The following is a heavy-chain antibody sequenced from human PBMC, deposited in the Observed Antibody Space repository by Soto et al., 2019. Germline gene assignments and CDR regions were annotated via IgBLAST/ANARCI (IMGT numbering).Heavy chain of an antibody. CDR2: IYCSGNT. Sequence: SETLSLTCTVSGGSLGSSSYYWGWIRQSPGKGLEWIGNIYCSGNTFYNPSLKSRVTISVDTSKNQFYLHLSSVTAADTAIFYCASIAAPGTTHFDFWGQGTLVTVSS. J-gene: IGHJ4*02. CDR3: ASIAAPGTTHFDF. D-gene: IGHD6-13*01. V-gene: IGHV4-39*01. CDR1: GGSLGSSSYY.